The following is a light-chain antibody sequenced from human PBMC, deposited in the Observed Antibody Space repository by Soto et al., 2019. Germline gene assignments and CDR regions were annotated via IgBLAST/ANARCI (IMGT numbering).Light chain of an antibody. CDR1: QSVIST. V-gene: IGKV3D-15*01. Sequence: EMVMTQSPATLSVCPGERASLSCRASQSVISTLAWYQQKPGQAPRLLIYGASSRATGIPGRLSGSGSGTEFTLTITSLQSEDFAVYYCQQYKNWPPLTFGGGTKVDIK. CDR2: GAS. CDR3: QQYKNWPPLT. J-gene: IGKJ4*01.